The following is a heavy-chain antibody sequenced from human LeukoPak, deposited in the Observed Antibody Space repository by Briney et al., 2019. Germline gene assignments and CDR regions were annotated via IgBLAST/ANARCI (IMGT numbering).Heavy chain of an antibody. CDR2: IYTNGDT. D-gene: IGHD3-16*01. Sequence: SETLSLTCTVSGGSISGYFWSWIRQPAGQGLEWIGRIYTNGDTRYNPSLKSRVTMSVDTSKNQLSLKLRPVTAADTAVYYCARDRGGYGAQQDYWGQGTLVTVSS. CDR1: GGSISGYF. J-gene: IGHJ4*02. V-gene: IGHV4-4*07. CDR3: ARDRGGYGAQQDY.